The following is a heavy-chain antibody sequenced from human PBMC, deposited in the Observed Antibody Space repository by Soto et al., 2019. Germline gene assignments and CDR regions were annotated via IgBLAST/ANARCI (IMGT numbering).Heavy chain of an antibody. J-gene: IGHJ6*02. Sequence: SETLSLTCAVSGGSISSSNWWSWVRQPPGKGWEWIGEIYHSGSTNYNPSLKSRVTISVDKSKNQLSLKLSSVTAADTAVYYCATDFTDSSGPRLGMDVWGQGTTVTVSS. CDR1: GGSISSSNW. CDR3: ATDFTDSSGPRLGMDV. D-gene: IGHD6-19*01. CDR2: IYHSGST. V-gene: IGHV4-4*02.